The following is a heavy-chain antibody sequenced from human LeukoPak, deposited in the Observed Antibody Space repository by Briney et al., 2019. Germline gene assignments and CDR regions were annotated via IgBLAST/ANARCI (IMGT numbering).Heavy chain of an antibody. V-gene: IGHV4-59*12. CDR3: ARDRGGYSSSWYEVYYMDV. CDR1: GGSISSYY. D-gene: IGHD6-13*01. CDR2: IYHSGST. J-gene: IGHJ6*03. Sequence: SETLSLTCTVSGGSISSYYWSWIRQPPGKGLEWIGYIYHSGSTYYNPSLKSRVTISVDRSKSQFSLKLSSVTAADTAVYYCARDRGGYSSSWYEVYYMDVWGKGTTVTVSS.